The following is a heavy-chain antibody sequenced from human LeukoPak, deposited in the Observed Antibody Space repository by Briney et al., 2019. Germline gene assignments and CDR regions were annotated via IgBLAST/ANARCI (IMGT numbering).Heavy chain of an antibody. J-gene: IGHJ4*02. Sequence: PGGSLRLSCAASGFTFSSYSMNWVRQAPGKGLEWVSSISSSSSYIYYADSVKGRFTISRDNAKNSLYLQMNSLRAEDTAVYYCAKGRVQVVVVDNPLDYWGQGTLVTVSS. CDR1: GFTFSSYS. CDR2: ISSSSSYI. V-gene: IGHV3-21*04. D-gene: IGHD2-15*01. CDR3: AKGRVQVVVVDNPLDY.